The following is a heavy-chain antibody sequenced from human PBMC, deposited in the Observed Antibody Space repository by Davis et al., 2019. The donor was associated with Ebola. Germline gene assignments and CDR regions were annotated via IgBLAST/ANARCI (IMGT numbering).Heavy chain of an antibody. D-gene: IGHD2-15*01. J-gene: IGHJ5*02. CDR1: GYTFIDHY. CDR2: INPKSGGT. Sequence: ASVKVSCKASGYTFIDHYMHWVRQAPGQGLEWMGRINPKSGGTNSAQKFQGRVTLTRDTSITTAYMELSRLRSDDTAVYYCAIGGYCSGGSCYLIQLRGFDPWGQGTLVTVSS. CDR3: AIGGYCSGGSCYLIQLRGFDP. V-gene: IGHV1-2*06.